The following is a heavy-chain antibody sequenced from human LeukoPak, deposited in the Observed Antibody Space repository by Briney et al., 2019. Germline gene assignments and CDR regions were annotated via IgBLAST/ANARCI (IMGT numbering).Heavy chain of an antibody. Sequence: GGSLRLSCAASGFTFSSYSMNWVRQAPGEGLEWVSSISSSSSYRYYADSVKGRFTISRDNAKNALYLQMNSLRAVDTAVYYCARDRLERRLDYWGQGTLVTVSS. V-gene: IGHV3-21*01. D-gene: IGHD1-1*01. J-gene: IGHJ4*02. CDR3: ARDRLERRLDY. CDR1: GFTFSSYS. CDR2: ISSSSSYR.